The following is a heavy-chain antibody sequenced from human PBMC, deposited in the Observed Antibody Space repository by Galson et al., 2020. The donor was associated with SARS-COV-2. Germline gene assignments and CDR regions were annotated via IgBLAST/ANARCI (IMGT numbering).Heavy chain of an antibody. CDR3: AGGDSSPRDDYGRDC. J-gene: IGHJ6*02. V-gene: IGHV3-30*03. D-gene: IGHD6-19*01. Sequence: TGGSLRLSCAASGFTFSSYGMHWVRQAPGKGLEWVAVISYDGSNNYYADSVKGRFTISRDNSKNTLYLQMNSLRAEDTAVYYCAGGDSSPRDDYGRDCWGQGTTVTVAS. CDR1: GFTFSSYG. CDR2: ISYDGSNN.